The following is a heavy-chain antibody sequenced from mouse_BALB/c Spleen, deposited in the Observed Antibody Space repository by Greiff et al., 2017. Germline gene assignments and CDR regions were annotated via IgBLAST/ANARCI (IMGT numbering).Heavy chain of an antibody. CDR3: APYYDYDGVYFDY. Sequence: DVKLQESGPGLVKPSQSLSLTCSVTGYSITSGYYWNWIRQFPGNKLEWMGYISYDGSNNYNPSLKNRISITRDTSKNQFFLKLNSVTTEDTATYYCAPYYDYDGVYFDYWGQGTTLTVSS. V-gene: IGHV3-6*02. CDR1: GYSITSGYY. D-gene: IGHD2-4*01. CDR2: ISYDGSN. J-gene: IGHJ2*01.